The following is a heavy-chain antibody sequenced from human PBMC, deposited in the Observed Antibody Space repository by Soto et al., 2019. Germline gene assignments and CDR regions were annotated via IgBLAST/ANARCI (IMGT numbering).Heavy chain of an antibody. V-gene: IGHV4-39*01. D-gene: IGHD4-17*01. CDR2: IYYSGST. CDR1: GGSISSSRYY. J-gene: IGHJ4*02. Sequence: SETLSLTCTVSGGSISSSRYYWGWIRQPPGKGLEWIGSIYYSGSTYYNPSLKSRVTISVDTSKNQFSLKLSSVTAADTAVYYCARHRDYGDLFDYWGQGTLVTVSS. CDR3: ARHRDYGDLFDY.